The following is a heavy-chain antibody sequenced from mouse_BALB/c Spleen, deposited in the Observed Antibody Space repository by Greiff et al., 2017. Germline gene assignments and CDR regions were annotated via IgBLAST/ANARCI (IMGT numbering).Heavy chain of an antibody. CDR1: GFSLTSYG. J-gene: IGHJ4*01. CDR3: ARAFFYDYDEGDY. D-gene: IGHD2-4*01. V-gene: IGHV2-9*02. CDR2: IWAGGST. Sequence: VKLMESGPGLVAPSQSLSITCTVSGFSLTSYGVHWVRQPPGKGLEWLGVIWAGGSTNYNSALMSRLSISKDNSKSQVFLKMNSLQTDNTAMYYCARAFFYDYDEGDYWGQGTSVTVSS.